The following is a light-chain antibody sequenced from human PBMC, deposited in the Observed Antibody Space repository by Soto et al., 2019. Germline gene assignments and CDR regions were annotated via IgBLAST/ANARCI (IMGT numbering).Light chain of an antibody. CDR3: QSYDSSLSGWV. V-gene: IGLV1-40*01. J-gene: IGLJ3*02. Sequence: QSVLTQPPSVYGAPGQRVTISCTASSSNIGAGYDVHWYQQLPGTVPKLLIYGNSNRPSGVPDRFSGSKSGTSASLAITGLQAEDEADYYCQSYDSSLSGWVFGGGTKVTVL. CDR1: SSNIGAGYD. CDR2: GNS.